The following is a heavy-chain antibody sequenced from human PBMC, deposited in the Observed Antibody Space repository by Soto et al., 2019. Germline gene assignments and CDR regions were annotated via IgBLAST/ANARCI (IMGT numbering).Heavy chain of an antibody. CDR1: GFAFSTFD. J-gene: IGHJ5*02. Sequence: VGSLRLSCAGSGFAFSTFDIHWVRQAPGKGLEWVSGIGTLSDTFYAASVQGRFTISRQNAKNSVYLQMNSLRAGDTAFYYCARGRSFSYDSTPPPMFDPWGQGTLVTVSS. V-gene: IGHV3-13*01. D-gene: IGHD3-10*01. CDR3: ARGRSFSYDSTPPPMFDP. CDR2: IGTLSDT.